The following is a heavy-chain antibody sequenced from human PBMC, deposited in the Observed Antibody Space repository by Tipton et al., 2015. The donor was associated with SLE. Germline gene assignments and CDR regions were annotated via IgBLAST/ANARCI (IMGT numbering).Heavy chain of an antibody. Sequence: AVSGFTFDDYAMHWVRQAPGKGLEWVSGISWNSGSIGYADSVKGRFTISRDNAKNSLYLQMNSLRAEDTALYYCAKEPIAAAGTSLAVDIWGQGKMVTVSS. D-gene: IGHD6-13*01. J-gene: IGHJ3*02. CDR3: AKEPIAAAGTSLAVDI. CDR1: GFTFDDYA. V-gene: IGHV3-9*01. CDR2: ISWNSGSI.